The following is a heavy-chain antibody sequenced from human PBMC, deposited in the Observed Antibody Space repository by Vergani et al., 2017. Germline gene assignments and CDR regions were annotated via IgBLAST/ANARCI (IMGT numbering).Heavy chain of an antibody. D-gene: IGHD3-10*01. Sequence: QVQLQQWCAGLFKPSETLSLTFSVYGGSFSGYYCIWIRQPPGKGLEWIGEINHSGSTNYNPSLKSRVTISVDTSKNQFSMKLSSVTAADTAVYYCARAFNRNPLIKITMVRGVTFDYWGQGTLVTVPS. J-gene: IGHJ4*02. V-gene: IGHV4-34*01. CDR2: INHSGST. CDR1: GGSFSGYY. CDR3: ARAFNRNPLIKITMVRGVTFDY.